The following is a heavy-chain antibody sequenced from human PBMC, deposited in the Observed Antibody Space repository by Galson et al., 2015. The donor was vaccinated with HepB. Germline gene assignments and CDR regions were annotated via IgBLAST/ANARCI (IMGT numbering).Heavy chain of an antibody. J-gene: IGHJ3*02. CDR2: TIPVFGTG. V-gene: IGHV1-69*13. Sequence: SVKVSCKASADTFSSYSISWVRQAPGQGLEWMGRTIPVFGTGTYAQKFQGRITIYADESTSAAYMEVSSLRSEDTATYYCARDTASDAFDIWGQGTLITVSS. CDR3: ARDTASDAFDI. D-gene: IGHD2-21*02. CDR1: ADTFSSYS.